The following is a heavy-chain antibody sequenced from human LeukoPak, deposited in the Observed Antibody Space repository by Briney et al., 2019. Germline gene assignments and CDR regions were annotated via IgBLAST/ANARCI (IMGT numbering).Heavy chain of an antibody. D-gene: IGHD3-10*01. CDR1: GFTFSDYG. CDR3: ARDRGVVRSFDP. CDR2: IWYDGTIK. V-gene: IGHV3-33*01. J-gene: IGHJ5*02. Sequence: PGGSLRLSCAASGFTFSDYGMHWVRQAPGKGLEWVANIWYDGTIKNYADSVKGRFTISRDNSKNMLYLQMNSLRGEDAAVYYCARDRGVVRSFDPWGQGTLVTVSS.